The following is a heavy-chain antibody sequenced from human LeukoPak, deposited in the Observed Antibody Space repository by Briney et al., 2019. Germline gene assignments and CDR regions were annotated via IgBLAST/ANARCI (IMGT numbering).Heavy chain of an antibody. CDR1: GGSFSGYY. V-gene: IGHV4-34*09. CDR2: IYYSGST. CDR3: ARLPDAFDI. Sequence: SETLSLTCAVYGGSFSGYYWSWIRQPPGKGLEWIGYIYYSGSTYYNPSLKSRVTISVDTSKNQFSLKLSSVTAADTAVYYCARLPDAFDIWGQGTMVTVSS. D-gene: IGHD5-18*01. J-gene: IGHJ3*02.